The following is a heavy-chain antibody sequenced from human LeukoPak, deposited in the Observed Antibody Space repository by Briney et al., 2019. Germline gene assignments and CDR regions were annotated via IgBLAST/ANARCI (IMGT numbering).Heavy chain of an antibody. CDR1: GFTFSSYG. J-gene: IGHJ4*02. CDR3: AREDNWNYDY. V-gene: IGHV3-33*01. CDR2: IWYDGSNK. D-gene: IGHD1-7*01. Sequence: GGSLRLSCAASGFTFSSYGMHWVRQAPGKGLEWVAVIWYDGSNKYYADSVKGRFTISRDNSKNTLYLQLNSLRAEDTALYYCAREDNWNYDYWGQGTLVTVSS.